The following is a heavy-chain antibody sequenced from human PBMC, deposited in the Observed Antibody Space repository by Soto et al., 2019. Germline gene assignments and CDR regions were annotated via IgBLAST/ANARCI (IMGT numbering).Heavy chain of an antibody. Sequence: SETLSLTCAVSGYSISSGYYWGWIRQPPGKGLEWIGSIYHSGSTYYNPSLKSRVTISVDTSKNQFSLKLSSVTAADTAVYYWARAPGVYDYGWGSYRSLFFDYWGQGTLVTVS. CDR2: IYHSGST. CDR1: GYSISSGYY. CDR3: ARAPGVYDYGWGSYRSLFFDY. J-gene: IGHJ4*02. D-gene: IGHD3-16*02. V-gene: IGHV4-38-2*01.